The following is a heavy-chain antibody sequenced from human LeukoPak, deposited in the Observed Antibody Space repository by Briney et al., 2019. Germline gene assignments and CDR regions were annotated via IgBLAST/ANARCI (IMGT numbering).Heavy chain of an antibody. V-gene: IGHV3-53*01. CDR2: IYDTGST. D-gene: IGHD3-9*01. Sequence: GGSLRLSCAASGFTFSSYWMCWVRQAPGKGLEWVSVIYDTGSTYYADSVRGRFTISRDTSKNTLYLQMNSLRAEDTAVYYCARAPYDILTGSYFDYWGQGTLVTVSS. J-gene: IGHJ4*02. CDR3: ARAPYDILTGSYFDY. CDR1: GFTFSSYW.